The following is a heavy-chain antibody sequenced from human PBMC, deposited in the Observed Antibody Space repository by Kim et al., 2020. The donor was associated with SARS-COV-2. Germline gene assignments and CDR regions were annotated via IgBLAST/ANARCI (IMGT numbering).Heavy chain of an antibody. V-gene: IGHV1-69*01. CDR3: ASSVY. Sequence: IPIFGTANYAQKFQGRVTITADESTSTAYMELSSLRSEDTAVYYCASSVYWGQGTLVTVSS. CDR2: IPIFGTA. J-gene: IGHJ4*02.